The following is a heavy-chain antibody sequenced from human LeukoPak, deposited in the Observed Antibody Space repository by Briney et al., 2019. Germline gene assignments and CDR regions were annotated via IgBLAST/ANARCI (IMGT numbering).Heavy chain of an antibody. V-gene: IGHV3-30*04. J-gene: IGHJ4*02. CDR1: GFTFSSYA. Sequence: GRSLRLSCAASGFTFSSYAMHWVRQAPGKGLEWVAVISYDGSNKYYADSVKGRFTISRDNSKNTLYLQMNSLRAEDTAVYYCAKDQNTARGYSYGTDYWGQGTLVTVSS. CDR3: AKDQNTARGYSYGTDY. CDR2: ISYDGSNK. D-gene: IGHD5-18*01.